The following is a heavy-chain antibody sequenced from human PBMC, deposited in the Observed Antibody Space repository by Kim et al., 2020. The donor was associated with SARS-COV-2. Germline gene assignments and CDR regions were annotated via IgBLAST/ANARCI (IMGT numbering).Heavy chain of an antibody. CDR3: TTTRYYYDSSGYPNDAFDI. D-gene: IGHD3-22*01. J-gene: IGHJ3*02. CDR1: GFTFSNAW. CDR2: IKSKTDGGTT. Sequence: GGSLRLSCAASGFTFSNAWMSWVRQAPGKGLEWVGRIKSKTDGGTTDYAAPVKGRFTISRDDSKNTLYLQMNSLKTEDTAVYYCTTTRYYYDSSGYPNDAFDIWGQGTMVTVSS. V-gene: IGHV3-15*01.